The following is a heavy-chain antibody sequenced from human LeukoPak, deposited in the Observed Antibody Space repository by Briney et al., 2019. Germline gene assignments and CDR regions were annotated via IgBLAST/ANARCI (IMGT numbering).Heavy chain of an antibody. CDR1: SGSISSSYYY. D-gene: IGHD6-6*01. CDR3: ARGRSSSGPFDY. CDR2: IHYSGNT. Sequence: SETLSLTCTVSSGSISSSYYYWAWIRQPPGKGLEWIGSIHYSGNTYYNPSLKSRITISVDTSKNQFSLKLSSVTAADTAVYYCARGRSSSGPFDYWGQGSLVTVSS. J-gene: IGHJ4*02. V-gene: IGHV4-39*07.